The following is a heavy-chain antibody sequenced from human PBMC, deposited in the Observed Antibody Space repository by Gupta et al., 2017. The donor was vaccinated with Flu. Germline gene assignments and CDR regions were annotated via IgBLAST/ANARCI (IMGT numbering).Heavy chain of an antibody. J-gene: IGHJ4*02. CDR2: ST. Sequence: STNYNPSLKSRVTISVDKSKNQFSLKLSSVTAADTAVYYCAIGYCSGGSCYFDYWGQGTLVTVSS. D-gene: IGHD2-15*01. CDR3: AIGYCSGGSCYFDY. V-gene: IGHV4-4*02.